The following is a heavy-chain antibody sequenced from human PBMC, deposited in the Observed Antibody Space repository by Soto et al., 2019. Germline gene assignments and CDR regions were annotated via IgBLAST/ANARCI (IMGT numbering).Heavy chain of an antibody. V-gene: IGHV1-69*01. CDR3: ASVDGTLVRGGRSSPYEMDV. J-gene: IGHJ6*02. CDR1: GGTFNNYA. Sequence: VLLVQSGPEVKKPGSSVKVSCKASGGTFNNYAINWVRQAPGKGLEWMGGIIPTFGSGNHARKFQGRVTITADESTAKAYMELTSLRSEDTAIYYCASVDGTLVRGGRSSPYEMDVWGQGTTVIVSS. D-gene: IGHD3-10*01. CDR2: IIPTFGSG.